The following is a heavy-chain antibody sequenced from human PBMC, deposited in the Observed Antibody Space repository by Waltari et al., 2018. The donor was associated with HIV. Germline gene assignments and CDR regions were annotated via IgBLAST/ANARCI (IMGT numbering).Heavy chain of an antibody. CDR1: GYTFTSFY. V-gene: IGHV1-46*01. CDR2: INPSGGST. CDR3: ARVRRAVGASIDYFDY. D-gene: IGHD1-26*01. J-gene: IGHJ4*02. Sequence: QVQLVQSGAEVKKPGASVKVSCKASGYTFTSFYMHWVRQAPGQGLEWMGMINPSGGSTTYAEKVQDSVTMTRDTSTRTVYMELSSLTSEDTAVYYCARVRRAVGASIDYFDYWGQGSLVTVSS.